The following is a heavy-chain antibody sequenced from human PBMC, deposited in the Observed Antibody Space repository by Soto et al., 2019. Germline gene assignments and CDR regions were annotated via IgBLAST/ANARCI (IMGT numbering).Heavy chain of an antibody. CDR3: ARDNYDILTGYRPDFDY. J-gene: IGHJ4*02. CDR1: GFTFSSYA. Sequence: GGSLRLSCAASGFTFSSYAMHWVRQAPGKGLEWVAVISYDGSNKYYADSVKGRFTISRDNSKNTLYLQMNSLRAEDTAVYYCARDNYDILTGYRPDFDYWGQGTLVTVSS. D-gene: IGHD3-9*01. CDR2: ISYDGSNK. V-gene: IGHV3-30-3*01.